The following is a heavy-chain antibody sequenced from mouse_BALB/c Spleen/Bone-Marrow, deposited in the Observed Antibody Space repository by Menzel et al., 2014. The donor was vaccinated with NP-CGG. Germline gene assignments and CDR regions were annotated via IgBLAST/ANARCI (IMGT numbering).Heavy chain of an antibody. CDR3: ARLEGNYGSTFAY. CDR2: IHPSDTET. CDR1: GYSFTSYW. J-gene: IGHJ3*01. Sequence: VQLQQSGAELVRPGASVKLSCKASGYSFTSYWMNWVKQRPGHGLEWIGMIHPSDTETRSNQRFKDKATLTVDRSSSTAYMQLNSPTSEDSAVYYCARLEGNYGSTFAYWGQGTLVTVSA. D-gene: IGHD1-1*01. V-gene: IGHV1-61*01.